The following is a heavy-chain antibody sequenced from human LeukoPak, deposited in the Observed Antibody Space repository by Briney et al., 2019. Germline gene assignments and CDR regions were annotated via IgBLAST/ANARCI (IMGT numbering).Heavy chain of an antibody. Sequence: GGSLRLSCAASGFTFSSYAMSWVRQAPGKGLEWVSAISGSGGSTHYADSVKARFTISRDKSKNTLYLQMNSRGVEDTAVYSCAKMTFSGTSTRNYGMDVWGQGTTVTVSS. D-gene: IGHD3-3*02. V-gene: IGHV3-23*01. CDR2: ISGSGGST. J-gene: IGHJ6*01. CDR1: GFTFSSYA. CDR3: AKMTFSGTSTRNYGMDV.